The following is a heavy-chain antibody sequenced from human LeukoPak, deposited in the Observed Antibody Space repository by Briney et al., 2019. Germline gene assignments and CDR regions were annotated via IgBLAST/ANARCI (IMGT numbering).Heavy chain of an antibody. CDR1: GGSISSYY. V-gene: IGHV4-59*01. Sequence: SETLSLTCTVSGGSISSYYWSWIRQPPGKGLEWIGYIYYSGSTNYNPSLKSRVTISVDTSKNQFSLKLSSVTAADTAVYYCARGSSGWYVGDWFDPWGQGTLVTVSS. CDR3: ARGSSGWYVGDWFDP. J-gene: IGHJ5*02. D-gene: IGHD6-19*01. CDR2: IYYSGST.